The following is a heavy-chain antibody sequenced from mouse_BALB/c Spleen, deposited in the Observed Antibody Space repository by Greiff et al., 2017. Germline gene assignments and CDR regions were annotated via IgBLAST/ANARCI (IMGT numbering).Heavy chain of an antibody. CDR3: ARYPDYFDY. CDR2: ISYSGST. J-gene: IGHJ2*01. V-gene: IGHV3-2*02. CDR1: GYSITSDYA. Sequence: VQLQQSGPGLVKPSQSLSLTCTVTGYSITSDYAWNWIRQFPGNKLEWMGYISYSGSTSYNPSLKSRISITRDTSKNQFFLQLNSVTTEDTATYYCARYPDYFDYWGQGTTRTVSS.